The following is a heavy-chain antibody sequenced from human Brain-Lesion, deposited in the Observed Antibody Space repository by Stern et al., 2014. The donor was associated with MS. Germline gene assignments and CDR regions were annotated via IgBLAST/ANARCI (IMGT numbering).Heavy chain of an antibody. CDR3: ARDITGSSAYFAY. CDR1: GFTFDDYA. J-gene: IGHJ4*02. Sequence: EVQLVESGGDLVQPGRSLRLSCAAFGFTFDDYAMPWVRHAPGKGLEWVAGISWNSGTIGYADSVKGRFTTSRDNAYSSLYLQMNSLRPEDTALYYCARDITGSSAYFAYWGQGTLVTVSS. V-gene: IGHV3-9*01. CDR2: ISWNSGTI. D-gene: IGHD1-14*01.